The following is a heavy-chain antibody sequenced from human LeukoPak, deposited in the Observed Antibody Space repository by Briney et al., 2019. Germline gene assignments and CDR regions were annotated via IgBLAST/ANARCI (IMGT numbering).Heavy chain of an antibody. CDR2: ISSSSSYI. CDR3: ARAAGRGSGSYYFDY. J-gene: IGHJ4*02. Sequence: GGSLRLSCAASGFTFSSYSMNWVRQAPGKGLEWVSSISSSSSYIYYADSVKGRFTISRDNAKDSLYLQMNSLRAEDTAVYYCARAAGRGSGSYYFDYWGQGTLVTVSS. V-gene: IGHV3-21*01. D-gene: IGHD3-10*01. CDR1: GFTFSSYS.